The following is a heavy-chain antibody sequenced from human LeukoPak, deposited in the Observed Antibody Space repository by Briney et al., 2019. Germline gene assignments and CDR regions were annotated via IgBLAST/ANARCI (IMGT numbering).Heavy chain of an antibody. D-gene: IGHD3-3*01. J-gene: IGHJ6*02. CDR1: GYTFTSYD. Sequence: ASVKVSCKASGYTFTSYDINWVRQATGQGLEWMGWMNPNSGNTGYAQKFQGRVTMTRNTSISTAYMEPSSLRSEDTAVYYCARANALYYDFWSGRQMDVWGQGTTVTVSS. CDR2: MNPNSGNT. V-gene: IGHV1-8*01. CDR3: ARANALYYDFWSGRQMDV.